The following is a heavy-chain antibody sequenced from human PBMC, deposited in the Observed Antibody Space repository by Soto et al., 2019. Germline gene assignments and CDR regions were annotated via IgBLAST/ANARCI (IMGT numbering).Heavy chain of an antibody. CDR3: ARAVAPYLGTWFDP. V-gene: IGHV4-30-2*01. Sequence: QLQLQESGSGLVKPSQTLSLTCAVSGGSISSGNSYAWSXXRXPPGKGLEWIGSISHTGRTSYNPSLKGRVTMSVDKSKNQFSLKLSSVTAADMAVYYCARAVAPYLGTWFDPWGQGSLVIVSS. D-gene: IGHD3-16*01. J-gene: IGHJ5*02. CDR2: ISHTGRT. CDR1: GGSISSGNSYA.